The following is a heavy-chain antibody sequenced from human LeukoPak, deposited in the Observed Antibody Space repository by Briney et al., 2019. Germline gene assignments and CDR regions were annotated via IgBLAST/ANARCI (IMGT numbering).Heavy chain of an antibody. CDR1: GGPISQTNY. V-gene: IGHV4-4*02. J-gene: IGHJ4*01. CDR2: VKLQGCT. Sequence: SEPQTLTCGLSGGPISQTNYWTWVRHPPGEGLDWIGEVKLQGCTICNPSLMGLEAISVDKSETHNSLQLTSVNAAETAVYYGAREGGPYRPLDYSGQGTRVSVSS. CDR3: AREGGPYRPLDY.